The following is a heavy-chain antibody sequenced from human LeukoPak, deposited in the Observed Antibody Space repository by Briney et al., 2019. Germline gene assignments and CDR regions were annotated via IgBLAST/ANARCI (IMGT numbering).Heavy chain of an antibody. CDR3: ARDASNWSAFDS. J-gene: IGHJ5*01. CDR1: GYTFSGYS. D-gene: IGHD1-20*01. V-gene: IGHV1-2*06. CDR2: INPNSGVT. Sequence: GASVKNSCKASGYTFSGYSMHWVRQAPGQGLEWMGRINPNSGVTYYAQKFQGRVTMTSDTSITTAYMELSSLTSDDTATYYCARDASNWSAFDSWGQGTLVIVSS.